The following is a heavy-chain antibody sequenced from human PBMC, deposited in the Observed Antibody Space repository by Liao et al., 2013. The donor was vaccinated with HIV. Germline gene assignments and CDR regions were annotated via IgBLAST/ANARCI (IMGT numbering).Heavy chain of an antibody. V-gene: IGHV4-4*07. CDR2: IYPSGST. Sequence: QVQLQESGPGLVKPSETLSLTCTVSGGSISSYYWSWIRQPAGKGLEWIGRIYPSGSTNYNPSLKSRVTMSVDRSKNNFSLKLSSVTAADTAVYYCASSGAAATQFDYWGQGSLVTVSS. D-gene: IGHD6-13*01. CDR1: GGSISSYY. CDR3: ASSGAAATQFDY. J-gene: IGHJ4*02.